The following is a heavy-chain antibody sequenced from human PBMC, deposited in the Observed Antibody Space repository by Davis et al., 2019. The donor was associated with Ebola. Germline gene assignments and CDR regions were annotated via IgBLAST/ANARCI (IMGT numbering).Heavy chain of an antibody. D-gene: IGHD2-2*01. Sequence: GESLKISCAASGFTFSNYAMHWVRQAPGKGLQWVAVMSYDGINTYYADSVKGRFTISRDNSKNTLYLQMNSLRTDDTSLYFCARDRIGFCSSSSCYDSVADYWGQGTLVTVSS. V-gene: IGHV3-30-3*01. J-gene: IGHJ4*02. CDR3: ARDRIGFCSSSSCYDSVADY. CDR2: MSYDGINT. CDR1: GFTFSNYA.